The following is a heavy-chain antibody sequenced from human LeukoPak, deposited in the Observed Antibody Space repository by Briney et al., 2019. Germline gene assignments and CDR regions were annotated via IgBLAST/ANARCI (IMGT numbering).Heavy chain of an antibody. Sequence: GGCLRLSCAASGFTFSSYAMSWVRQAPGKGLEWVSAISGSGGSTYYADSVKGRFTISRDNSKNTLYLQMNSLGAEDTAVYYCAKVTTRDGYKFDYWGQGTLVTVSS. CDR1: GFTFSSYA. V-gene: IGHV3-23*01. J-gene: IGHJ4*02. CDR2: ISGSGGST. CDR3: AKVTTRDGYKFDY. D-gene: IGHD5-24*01.